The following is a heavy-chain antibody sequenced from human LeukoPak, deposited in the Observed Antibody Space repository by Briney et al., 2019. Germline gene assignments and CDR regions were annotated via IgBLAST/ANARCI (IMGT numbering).Heavy chain of an antibody. V-gene: IGHV1-69*04. CDR3: ARGTRYCSSTSCYHSFDP. D-gene: IGHD2-2*01. CDR2: IIPILGIA. CDR1: GGTFSSYA. J-gene: IGHJ5*02. Sequence: ASVKVSCKASGGTFSSYAISWVRQAPGQGLEWMGTIIPILGIANYAQKFQGRVTITADKSTSTAYMELSSLRSEDTAVYYCARGTRYCSSTSCYHSFDPWGQGTLVTVSS.